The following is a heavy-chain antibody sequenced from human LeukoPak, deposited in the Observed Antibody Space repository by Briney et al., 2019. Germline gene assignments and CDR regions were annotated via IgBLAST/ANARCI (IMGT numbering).Heavy chain of an antibody. V-gene: IGHV3-48*04. CDR1: GFSFSNYN. CDR2: ISSGSSII. CDR3: ARDYGDQIGYFDY. Sequence: PGGSLRLSCAASGFSFSNYNVNWVRQAPGKGLAWVAYISSGSSIIYYADSVKGRFTISRDNAKNSVYLQMDSLRAEDTAVYFCARDYGDQIGYFDYWGQGTLVTVSS. D-gene: IGHD3-10*01. J-gene: IGHJ4*02.